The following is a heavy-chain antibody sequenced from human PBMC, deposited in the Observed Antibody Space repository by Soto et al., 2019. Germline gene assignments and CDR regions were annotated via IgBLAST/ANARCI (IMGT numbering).Heavy chain of an antibody. J-gene: IGHJ4*02. Sequence: GGSLRLSCVASGFTFSNYAMTWVRQAPGKGLEWVSGISGSGGATYYADSVKGRFTISRDNSKNTLYLQMNSLRAEDTAIYYCAKSFSGSYLSYFDYWGQGTQVTVSS. CDR3: AKSFSGSYLSYFDY. CDR1: GFTFSNYA. CDR2: ISGSGGAT. V-gene: IGHV3-23*01. D-gene: IGHD6-19*01.